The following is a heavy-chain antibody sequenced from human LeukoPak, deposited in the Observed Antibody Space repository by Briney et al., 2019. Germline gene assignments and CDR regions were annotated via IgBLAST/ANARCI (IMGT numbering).Heavy chain of an antibody. CDR2: MSSGSTI. CDR1: GFSFSDDY. Sequence: GGSLRLSCEGSGFSFSDDYMSWLRQVPGKGLEWVSYMSSGSTIFYADSVKGRFNISRDNAKKSLYLQMNSLRVEDTAVYYCARALGPIEYWGRGTLVTVSS. CDR3: ARALGPIEY. V-gene: IGHV3-11*04. D-gene: IGHD3-10*01. J-gene: IGHJ4*02.